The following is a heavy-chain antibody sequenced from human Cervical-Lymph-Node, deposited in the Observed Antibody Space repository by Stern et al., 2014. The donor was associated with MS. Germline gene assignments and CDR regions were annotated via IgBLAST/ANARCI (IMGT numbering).Heavy chain of an antibody. J-gene: IGHJ4*02. CDR2: IFPGGSDI. Sequence: EVQLVQSGPEVKRPGESLKISCQASGYNFTSYWIRWVRQMPGQGLEWIANIFPGGSDIRYSPSFQGQVPISADKSSSTAYLQWNNLKASDTAIYYCARQRYFDYWGQGTLVTVSS. V-gene: IGHV5-51*01. CDR1: GYNFTSYW. CDR3: ARQRYFDY.